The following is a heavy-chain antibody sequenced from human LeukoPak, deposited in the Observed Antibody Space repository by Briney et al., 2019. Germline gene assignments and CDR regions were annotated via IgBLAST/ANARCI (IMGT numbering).Heavy chain of an antibody. CDR2: IYSGGST. V-gene: IGHV3-66*02. J-gene: IGHJ4*02. D-gene: IGHD1-1*01. CDR3: ARDYWNDGYFDY. Sequence: GGSLRLSCAVSGFTVSSNYMSWVRQAPGKGLEWVSVIYSGGSTYYAGFVKGRFTISRVNSKNTLYLQMNSLRPEDTAVYYCARDYWNDGYFDYWGQGTLVTVSS. CDR1: GFTVSSNY.